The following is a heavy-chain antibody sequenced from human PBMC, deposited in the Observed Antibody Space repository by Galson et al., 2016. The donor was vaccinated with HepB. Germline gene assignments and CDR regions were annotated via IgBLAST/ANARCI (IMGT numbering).Heavy chain of an antibody. D-gene: IGHD5-24*01. CDR1: GFTFTNYY. V-gene: IGHV3-11*06. CDR3: ATGAGYSDY. J-gene: IGHJ4*02. Sequence: SLRLSCAASGFTFTNYYMSWVRQAPGKGLEWISYISSRSDSTHYADSVKGRFTISRDNAKNSLYLQMNSLRAEDTAVYYCATGAGYSDYWGQGTLVTVSS. CDR2: ISSRSDST.